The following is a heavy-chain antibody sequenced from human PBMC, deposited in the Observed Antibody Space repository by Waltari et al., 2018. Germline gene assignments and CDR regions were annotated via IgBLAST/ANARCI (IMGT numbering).Heavy chain of an antibody. J-gene: IGHJ4*02. V-gene: IGHV1-69*08. CDR3: ARELGRGTVTTVYGY. Sequence: QVQLVQSGAEVKKPGSSVKVSCKASGGTFSSYAISWVRQAPGQGLEWMGRIIPIFSTATHAQKFTGRVTIPADKSTSTAYMELRSLRSEDTAVYYCARELGRGTVTTVYGYWGQGTLVTVSS. D-gene: IGHD4-17*01. CDR2: IIPIFSTA. CDR1: GGTFSSYA.